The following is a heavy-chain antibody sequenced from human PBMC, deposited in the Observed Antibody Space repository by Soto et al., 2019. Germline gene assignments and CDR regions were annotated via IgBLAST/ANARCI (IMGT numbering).Heavy chain of an antibody. D-gene: IGHD1-26*01. J-gene: IGHJ6*02. Sequence: EVQLLESGGGLVRPGGSLRLSCAASGFTLSSYAMSWVRQAPGKGLEWVSAISGSGNRTFHADSVKGRFTISRDNAKNALYLQMNSLRVEDTAVYYCAKEVTSGSYSHYYYGLDVWGQGTMVTVSS. CDR2: ISGSGNRT. CDR3: AKEVTSGSYSHYYYGLDV. V-gene: IGHV3-23*01. CDR1: GFTLSSYA.